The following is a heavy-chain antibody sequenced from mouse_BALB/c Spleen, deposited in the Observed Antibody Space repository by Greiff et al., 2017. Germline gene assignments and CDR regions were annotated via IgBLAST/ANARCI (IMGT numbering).Heavy chain of an antibody. Sequence: EVQVVESGGGLVQPGGSRKLSCAASGFTFSSFGMHWVRQAPEKGLEWVAYISSGSSTIYYADTVKGRFTISRDNPKNTLFLQMTSLRSEDTAMYYCARSHGNYPYYYAMDYWGQGTSVTVSS. CDR1: GFTFSSFG. D-gene: IGHD2-1*01. V-gene: IGHV5-17*02. J-gene: IGHJ4*01. CDR2: ISSGSSTI. CDR3: ARSHGNYPYYYAMDY.